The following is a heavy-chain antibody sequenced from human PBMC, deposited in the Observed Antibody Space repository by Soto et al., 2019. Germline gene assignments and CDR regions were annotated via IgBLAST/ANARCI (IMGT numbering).Heavy chain of an antibody. J-gene: IGHJ5*02. Sequence: SVKVSCKASGGTFSSYTIGWVRQAPGQGLEWMGRIIPILGIANYAQKFQGRVTITADKSTSTAYMELSSLRSEDTAVYYCAREGSGYDLNWFDPWGQGTLVTVSS. CDR3: AREGSGYDLNWFDP. V-gene: IGHV1-69*04. CDR1: GGTFSSYT. CDR2: IIPILGIA. D-gene: IGHD5-12*01.